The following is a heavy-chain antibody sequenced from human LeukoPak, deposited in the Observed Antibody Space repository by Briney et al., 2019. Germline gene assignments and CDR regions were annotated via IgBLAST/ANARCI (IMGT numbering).Heavy chain of an antibody. Sequence: GGSLRLSCTASGFTFSTYWMSWVRHAPGKGLECVASIKQDGSEKEYVDSVKGRFTISRDNAKNSLYLQMISLRAEDTAVYYCARWRGAQSEFEYWGQGTLVTVSS. D-gene: IGHD3-3*01. CDR2: IKQDGSEK. CDR3: ARWRGAQSEFEY. V-gene: IGHV3-7*01. CDR1: GFTFSTYW. J-gene: IGHJ4*02.